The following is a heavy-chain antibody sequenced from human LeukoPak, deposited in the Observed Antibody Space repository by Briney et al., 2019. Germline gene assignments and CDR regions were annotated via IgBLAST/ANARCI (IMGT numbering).Heavy chain of an antibody. V-gene: IGHV3-33*08. J-gene: IGHJ4*02. CDR2: IWYDGSNK. Sequence: GGSLRLSCAASGFTFSGSAMHWVRQAPGKGLEWVAFIWYDGSNKYYADSVKGRFTISRDNSKNTLYLQMNSLRAEDTAVYYCARVHWYYFDYWGQGTLVTVSS. CDR3: ARVHWYYFDY. CDR1: GFTFSGSA.